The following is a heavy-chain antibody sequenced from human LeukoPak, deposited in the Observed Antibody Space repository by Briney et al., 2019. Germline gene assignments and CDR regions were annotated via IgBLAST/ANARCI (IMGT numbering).Heavy chain of an antibody. Sequence: PSETLSLTCTVAGGPICSYYWSWIRQTAGKGLEWIGRLYPGVSTNYNPSLKSRVTMPGDTSKNQFALKLSAVTAADTAVYYCARLKFYDRPGYSPGQYMDVWGKGTTVTVPS. V-gene: IGHV4-4*07. J-gene: IGHJ6*03. CDR3: ARLKFYDRPGYSPGQYMDV. CDR1: GGPICSYY. CDR2: LYPGVST. D-gene: IGHD3-22*01.